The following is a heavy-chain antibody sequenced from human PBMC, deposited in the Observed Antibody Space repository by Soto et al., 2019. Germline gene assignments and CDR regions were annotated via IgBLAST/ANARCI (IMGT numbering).Heavy chain of an antibody. CDR1: GGSISSSSYY. D-gene: IGHD2-15*01. CDR2: IYYTGGT. J-gene: IGHJ5*02. Sequence: HLQLQESGPGLVKPSETLSLTCTVSGGSISSSSYYWGWIRQPPGKGLEWIGNIYYTGGTYYNPSLKGRVTISVDTSKNQFSLKLSSVTAADTAVYYCASRQSSPWFDPWGQGTLVTVSS. CDR3: ASRQSSPWFDP. V-gene: IGHV4-39*01.